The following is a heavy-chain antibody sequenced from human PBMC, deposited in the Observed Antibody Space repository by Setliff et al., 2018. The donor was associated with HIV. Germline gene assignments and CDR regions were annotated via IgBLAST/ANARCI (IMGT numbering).Heavy chain of an antibody. CDR3: ARGIVWGSAYVYYFDS. Sequence: ASVKVSCKASGYTFTSYAMHWVRQAPGQRLEWMGWINAGNGNTNYPQKFQGRVTITADESMSTAYMELSGLRSEDTAVYYCARGIVWGSAYVYYFDSWGQGTLVTVS. CDR1: GYTFTSYA. J-gene: IGHJ4*02. V-gene: IGHV1-3*01. D-gene: IGHD5-12*01. CDR2: INAGNGNT.